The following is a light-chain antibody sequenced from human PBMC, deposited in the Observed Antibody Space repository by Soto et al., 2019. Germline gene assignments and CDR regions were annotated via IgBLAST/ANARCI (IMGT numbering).Light chain of an antibody. CDR1: SSDVGGYNY. CDR3: SSYTRTSPYA. Sequence: QSALTQPASVSGSPGHSITISCTGTSSDVGGYNYVSWYQQHPGKAPKLMIYDVSNRPSGVSNRFSGSKSGNTASLTISGLQAEDEADYYCSSYTRTSPYAFGTGT. J-gene: IGLJ1*01. V-gene: IGLV2-14*01. CDR2: DVS.